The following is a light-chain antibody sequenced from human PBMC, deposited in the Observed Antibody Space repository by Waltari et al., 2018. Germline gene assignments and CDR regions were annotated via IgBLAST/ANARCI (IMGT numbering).Light chain of an antibody. CDR3: HSRDASGSGGA. J-gene: IGLJ2*01. Sequence: TQDPAVSVAMGQTVRITCQGDSLRSYYASWYQQRPGQAPILGMYDKNSRTSGVPDRFSGSSSDDTASLTITGAQAEDEAYYYCHSRDASGSGGAFGGGTKLTVL. V-gene: IGLV3-19*01. CDR1: SLRSYY. CDR2: DKN.